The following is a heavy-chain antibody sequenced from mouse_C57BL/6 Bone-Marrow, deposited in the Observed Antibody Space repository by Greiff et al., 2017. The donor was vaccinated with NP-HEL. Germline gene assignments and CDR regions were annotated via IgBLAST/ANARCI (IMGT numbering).Heavy chain of an antibody. J-gene: IGHJ4*01. Sequence: EVKLVESGAELVRPGSSVKMSCKTSGYTFTSYGINWVKQRPGQGLEWIGYIYIGNGYTEYNEKFKGKATLTSDTDSSTAYMQLSSLTSEDSAIYVCARAKTLYDGYLTLPMDYWGQGTSVTVSS. D-gene: IGHD2-3*01. V-gene: IGHV1-58*01. CDR3: ARAKTLYDGYLTLPMDY. CDR1: GYTFTSYG. CDR2: IYIGNGYT.